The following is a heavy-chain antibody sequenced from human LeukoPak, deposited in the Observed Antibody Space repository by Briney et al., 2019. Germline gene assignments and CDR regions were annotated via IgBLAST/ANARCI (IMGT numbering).Heavy chain of an antibody. V-gene: IGHV3-30*02. CDR1: GFTFSSYS. J-gene: IGHJ4*02. CDR2: IRYDGSNK. CDR3: AKEAKRYYDSSGFDY. Sequence: GGSLRLSCAASGFTFSSYSMLWVRQAPGKGLEWVAFIRYDGSNKYYADSVKGRFTISRDNSKNALYLQMNSLRAEDTAVYYCAKEAKRYYDSSGFDYWGQGTLVTVSS. D-gene: IGHD3-22*01.